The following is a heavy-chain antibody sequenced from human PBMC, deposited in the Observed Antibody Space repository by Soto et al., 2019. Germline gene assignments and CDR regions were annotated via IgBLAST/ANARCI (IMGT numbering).Heavy chain of an antibody. J-gene: IGHJ4*02. CDR1: GFTVSTYG. V-gene: IGHV3-30*03. CDR3: XXXXAXGX. Sequence: QVQLVESGGGVVQPGRSLRLSCAVSGFTVSTYGMHWVRQAPGKGLEWVAVISRDGGTKFYADSVKGRFTISRDNSRNTLFLXXXXXRGXXXXXXXXXXXXAXGXWXQGTLVTVSS. CDR2: ISRDGGTK.